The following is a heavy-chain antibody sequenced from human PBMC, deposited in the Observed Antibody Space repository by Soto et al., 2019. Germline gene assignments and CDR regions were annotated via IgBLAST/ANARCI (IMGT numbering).Heavy chain of an antibody. CDR1: GYTFTSYA. CDR2: INAGNGNT. Sequence: QVQLVQSGAEEKKPGAAVKVSCKASGYTFTSYAMHWVRQAPGQRLEWMGWINAGNGNTKYSQKFQGRVTITRDTSASTAYMELSSLRSEDTAVYYCARDPSYYGMDVWGQGTTVTVSS. V-gene: IGHV1-3*05. CDR3: ARDPSYYGMDV. J-gene: IGHJ6*02.